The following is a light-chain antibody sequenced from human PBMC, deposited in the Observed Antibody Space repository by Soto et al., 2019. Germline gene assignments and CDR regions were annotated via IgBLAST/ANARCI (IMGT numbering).Light chain of an antibody. CDR2: EGN. Sequence: QSALTQPASVSGSPGESITISCTGTSSDVGTYNLVTWYQQHPGRAPKLILYEGNKRPSGVSSRFSASKSGNTASLTISGLQAEDEADYFCCSYAPSRTLLFGGGTKVTVL. J-gene: IGLJ2*01. CDR1: SSDVGTYNL. V-gene: IGLV2-23*01. CDR3: CSYAPSRTLL.